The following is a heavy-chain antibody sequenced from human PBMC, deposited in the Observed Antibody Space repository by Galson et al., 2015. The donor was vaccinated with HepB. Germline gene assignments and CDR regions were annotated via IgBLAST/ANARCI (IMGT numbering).Heavy chain of an antibody. CDR1: GGSISSYY. J-gene: IGHJ1*01. D-gene: IGHD2-2*02. Sequence: TLSLTCTVSGGSISSYYWSWIRQPPGKGLEWIGYIYYSGSTNYNPSLKSRVTISVDTSKNQFSLKLSSVTAADTAVYYCASTRGYCSSTSCYRLGYFQHWGQGTLVTVSS. CDR3: ASTRGYCSSTSCYRLGYFQH. CDR2: IYYSGST. V-gene: IGHV4-59*12.